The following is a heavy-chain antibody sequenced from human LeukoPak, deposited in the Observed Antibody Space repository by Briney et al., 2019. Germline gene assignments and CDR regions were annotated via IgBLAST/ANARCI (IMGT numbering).Heavy chain of an antibody. D-gene: IGHD6-13*01. CDR2: ISWNSGSI. Sequence: GGSLRLSCAASGLTFDDYAMHWVGQAPGKGLEWVSGISWNSGSIGCADSVKGRFTISRDNAKNSLYLQMNSLRAEDTALYYCAKEGGAAAFDYWGQGTLVTVSS. CDR1: GLTFDDYA. J-gene: IGHJ4*02. V-gene: IGHV3-9*01. CDR3: AKEGGAAAFDY.